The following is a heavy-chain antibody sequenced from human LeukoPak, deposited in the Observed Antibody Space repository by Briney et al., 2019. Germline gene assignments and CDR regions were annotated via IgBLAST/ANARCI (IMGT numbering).Heavy chain of an antibody. J-gene: IGHJ4*02. Sequence: GGSLRLSCAASGFTVSRNYMNWARQAPGKGLEWVSVIHRGGSTYYADSVKGRFTISRDNSKNTLYLQMNSLRVEDTAVYYCATARDKYGSGSYCDYWGQGTLVTVSS. CDR2: IHRGGST. V-gene: IGHV3-53*01. CDR1: GFTVSRNY. D-gene: IGHD3-10*01. CDR3: ATARDKYGSGSYCDY.